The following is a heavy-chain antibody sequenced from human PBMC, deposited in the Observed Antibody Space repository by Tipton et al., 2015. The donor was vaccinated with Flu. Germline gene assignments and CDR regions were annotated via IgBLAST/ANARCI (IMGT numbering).Heavy chain of an antibody. V-gene: IGHV3-30-3*01. CDR1: GFTFSSYA. J-gene: IGHJ4*02. D-gene: IGHD3-22*01. CDR3: AREVRGWYYYDSSGYLNY. Sequence: SLRLSCAASGFTFSSYAMHWVRQAPGKGLEWVAVISYDGSNKYYADSVKGRFTISRDNSKNTLYLQMNSLRAEDTAVYYCAREVRGWYYYDSSGYLNYWGQGTLVTVSS. CDR2: ISYDGSNK.